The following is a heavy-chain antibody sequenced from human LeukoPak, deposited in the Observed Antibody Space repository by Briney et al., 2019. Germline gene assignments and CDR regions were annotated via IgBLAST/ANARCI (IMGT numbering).Heavy chain of an antibody. CDR3: ARLFAATWVFDY. CDR2: IYTSGST. CDR1: GGSISSYY. Sequence: PSETLSLTCTVSGGSISSYYWSWIRQPPGKGLEWIGYIYTSGSTNYNPSLKSRVTISVDTSKNQFSLKLSSVTAADTAVYYCARLFAATWVFDYWGQGTLVTVSS. D-gene: IGHD2-21*01. V-gene: IGHV4-4*09. J-gene: IGHJ4*02.